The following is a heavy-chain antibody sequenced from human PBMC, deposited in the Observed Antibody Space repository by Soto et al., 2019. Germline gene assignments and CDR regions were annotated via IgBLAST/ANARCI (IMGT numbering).Heavy chain of an antibody. CDR1: GFTFSSYA. D-gene: IGHD2-21*01. Sequence: EVQLLESGGGLVQPGGSLRLSCAASGFTFSSYAMSWVRQAPGKGLEWVSAISGSGGSTYYADSVKGSFTISRDNSKNTLYMQMTSLRGEETAVHYSAKLGGVRGGSSDYWGQGTLVTVSS. V-gene: IGHV3-23*01. CDR2: ISGSGGST. J-gene: IGHJ4*02. CDR3: AKLGGVRGGSSDY.